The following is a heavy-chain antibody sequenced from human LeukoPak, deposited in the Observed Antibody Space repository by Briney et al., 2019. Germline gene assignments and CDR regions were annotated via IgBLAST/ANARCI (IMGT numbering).Heavy chain of an antibody. CDR1: GYSISSCYY. D-gene: IGHD3-10*01. CDR3: AKSNGYGLVDI. CDR2: IYHSGST. V-gene: IGHV4-38-2*02. Sequence: SETLSLTCTVSGYSISSCYYWGWVRHPPGKLLECIGSIYHSGSTYYNPSLKSRVTISVDTSKNQFSLKLNSVTAADTAVYYCAKSNGYGLVDIWGQGTMVTVSS. J-gene: IGHJ3*02.